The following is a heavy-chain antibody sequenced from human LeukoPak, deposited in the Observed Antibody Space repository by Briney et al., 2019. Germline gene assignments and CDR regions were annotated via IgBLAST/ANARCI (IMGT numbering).Heavy chain of an antibody. CDR2: ISYDGSNK. D-gene: IGHD3-9*01. J-gene: IGHJ4*02. Sequence: GGSLRLSCVASGFTFNTYAMSWVRQAPGKGLEWVAVISYDGSNKYYADSVKGRFTISRDNSKNTLYLQMNSLRAEDTAVYYCASSVLTGYYPDYWGQGTLVTVSS. CDR3: ASSVLTGYYPDY. V-gene: IGHV3-30*04. CDR1: GFTFNTYA.